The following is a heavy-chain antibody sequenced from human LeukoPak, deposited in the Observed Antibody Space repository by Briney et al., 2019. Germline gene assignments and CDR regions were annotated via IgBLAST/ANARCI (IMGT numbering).Heavy chain of an antibody. CDR3: ARDLFASGYYDYVWGSYRYEWFDP. CDR1: GFTFSSYW. J-gene: IGHJ5*02. V-gene: IGHV3-21*01. D-gene: IGHD3-16*02. Sequence: PGGSRRLSCAASGFTFSSYWMSWVRQAPGKGLEWVSSISSSSSYIYYADSVKGRFTISRDNAKNSLYLQMNSLRAEDTAVYYCARDLFASGYYDYVWGSYRYEWFDPWGQGTLVTVSS. CDR2: ISSSSSYI.